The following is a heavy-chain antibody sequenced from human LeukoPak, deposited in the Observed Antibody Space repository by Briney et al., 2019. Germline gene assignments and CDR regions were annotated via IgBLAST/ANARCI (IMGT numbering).Heavy chain of an antibody. Sequence: PSETLSLTCTVSGGSISSYYWSWIRQPPGKGLEWIGYIYYSGSTNYNPSLKSRVTISVDTSKNQFSLKLSSVTAADTAVYYCATSNRGWRGYYYYYYMDVWGKGTTVTVSS. CDR3: ATSNRGWRGYYYYYYMDV. CDR2: IYYSGST. J-gene: IGHJ6*03. CDR1: GGSISSYY. D-gene: IGHD7-27*01. V-gene: IGHV4-59*01.